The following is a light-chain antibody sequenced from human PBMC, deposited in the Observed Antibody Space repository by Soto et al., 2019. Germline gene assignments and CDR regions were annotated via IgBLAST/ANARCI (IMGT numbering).Light chain of an antibody. CDR1: QSISSW. J-gene: IGKJ1*01. CDR3: QPYNSYSRT. CDR2: KAS. Sequence: DIQMTQSPSTLSASVGDRVTITCRASQSISSWLAWYQQKPGKAPKLLIYKASSLESGVPSRFSVSGSGTEFTLTISSLQPDDFATYYCQPYNSYSRTFGQGTKVEIK. V-gene: IGKV1-5*03.